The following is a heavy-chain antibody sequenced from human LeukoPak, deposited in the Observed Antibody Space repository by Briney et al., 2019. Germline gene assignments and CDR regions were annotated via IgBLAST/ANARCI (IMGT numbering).Heavy chain of an antibody. CDR1: GCSISSYY. D-gene: IGHD2-15*01. Sequence: SETLSLTCTVSGCSISSYYWSWIRQPPGKGLEWIGYIYYSGSTNYNPSLKSRVTISVDTSKNQFSLKLSSVTAADTAVYYCARVGGYCSGGSCYYNYYYMDVWGKGTTVTVSS. CDR3: ARVGGYCSGGSCYYNYYYMDV. V-gene: IGHV4-59*01. CDR2: IYYSGST. J-gene: IGHJ6*03.